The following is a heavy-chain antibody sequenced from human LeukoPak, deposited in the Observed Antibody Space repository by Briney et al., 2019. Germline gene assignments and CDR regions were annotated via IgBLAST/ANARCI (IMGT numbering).Heavy chain of an antibody. V-gene: IGHV1-8*01. D-gene: IGHD1-26*01. CDR3: ARRGGARGRYDY. Sequence: ASVKVSCKASGYTFTSYDINWVRQATGQGLEWMGWMYPNSGNTDYAQKFQGRVTMTRNTSISTAYMELSSLRSEDTAVYYCARRGGARGRYDYWGQGTLVTVSS. J-gene: IGHJ4*02. CDR1: GYTFTSYD. CDR2: MYPNSGNT.